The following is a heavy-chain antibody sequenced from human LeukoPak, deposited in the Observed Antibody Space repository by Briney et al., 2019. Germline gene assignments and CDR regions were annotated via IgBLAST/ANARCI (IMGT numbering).Heavy chain of an antibody. CDR2: IYTGGST. D-gene: IGHD6-25*01. CDR3: ARVRSGEYFDY. J-gene: IGHJ4*02. Sequence: PGGSLRLSCAASGFIVSSNYMSWVRQATGKGLEWVSVIYTGGSTYYADSVKGRFTTSRDNSKNTLYLQMNSLRAEDTAVYYCARVRSGEYFDYWGQGTLVTVSS. V-gene: IGHV3-66*01. CDR1: GFIVSSNY.